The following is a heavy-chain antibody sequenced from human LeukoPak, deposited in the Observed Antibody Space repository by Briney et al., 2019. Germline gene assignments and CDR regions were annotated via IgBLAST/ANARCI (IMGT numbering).Heavy chain of an antibody. CDR3: ARALDYGDAFDI. D-gene: IGHD4-17*01. J-gene: IGHJ3*02. V-gene: IGHV3-30*04. CDR1: GFTFSSYA. Sequence: GGSLRLSCGASGFTFSSYAMHWVRQAPGKGLEWVAVISYDGSNKYYADSVKGRFTITRDNSKNTLYLQMNSLRAEDTAVYYCARALDYGDAFDIWGQGTMVTVSS. CDR2: ISYDGSNK.